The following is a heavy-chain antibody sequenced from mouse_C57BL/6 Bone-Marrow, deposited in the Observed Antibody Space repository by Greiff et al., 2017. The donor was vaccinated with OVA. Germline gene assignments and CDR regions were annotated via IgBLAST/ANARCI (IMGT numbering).Heavy chain of an antibody. D-gene: IGHD1-1*01. V-gene: IGHV5-12*01. J-gene: IGHJ2*01. CDR3: ARRYYGSSYYFDY. CDR2: ISNGGGST. Sequence: EVQRVESGGGLVQPGGSLKLSCAASGFTFSDYYMYWVRQTPEKRLEWVAYISNGGGSTYYPDTVKGRITISRDNAKNTLYLQMSRLKSEDTAMYYGARRYYGSSYYFDYWGQGTTLTVSS. CDR1: GFTFSDYY.